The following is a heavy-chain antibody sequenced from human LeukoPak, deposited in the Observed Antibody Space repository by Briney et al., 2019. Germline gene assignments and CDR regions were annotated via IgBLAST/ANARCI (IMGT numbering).Heavy chain of an antibody. CDR1: GDSINTYY. CDR3: AKFDTGVNSNTPD. J-gene: IGHJ4*02. Sequence: SETLSLTCSVSGDSINTYYWSWVRQSAGKGLEWIGRIYASWNSNYNPSLKSRVTMSLDTSKNHFSLRLTSITAADTAVYYCAKFDTGVNSNTPDWGQGTLVTVSS. CDR2: IYASWNS. V-gene: IGHV4-4*07. D-gene: IGHD1-14*01.